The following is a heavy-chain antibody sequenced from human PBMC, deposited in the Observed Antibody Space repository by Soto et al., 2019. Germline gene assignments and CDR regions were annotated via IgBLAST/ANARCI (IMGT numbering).Heavy chain of an antibody. V-gene: IGHV4-59*08. J-gene: IGHJ4*02. Sequence: QVQLQESGPGLVEPSETLSLTCTVSGDSISGSYWSWFRRPSGKGLEWIGYIYFAGTTSYNPSLKSRVSISLETSKKEFSLRLTSVTAADTAVYYCAKLGGYYQAFDSWGRGTLVSVSS. D-gene: IGHD3-22*01. CDR1: GDSISGSY. CDR3: AKLGGYYQAFDS. CDR2: IYFAGTT.